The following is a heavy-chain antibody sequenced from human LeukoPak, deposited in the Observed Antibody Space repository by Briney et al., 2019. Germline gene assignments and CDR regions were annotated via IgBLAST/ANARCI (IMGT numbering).Heavy chain of an antibody. CDR1: GFTVSSYS. J-gene: IGHJ4*02. D-gene: IGHD4-17*01. CDR2: ISYDGSNK. V-gene: IGHV3-30-3*01. CDR3: ARDRWATVTTKSHFDY. Sequence: GRSLRLSRAASGFTVSSYSMHWVRQAPGKGLEWVAVISYDGSNKYYADSVKGRFTISRDNSKNTLYLQMNSLRAEDTAVYYCARDRWATVTTKSHFDYWGQGTLVTVSS.